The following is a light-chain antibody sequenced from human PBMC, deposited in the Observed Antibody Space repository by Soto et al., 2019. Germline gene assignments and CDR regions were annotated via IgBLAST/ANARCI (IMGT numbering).Light chain of an antibody. CDR1: QGVSSW. J-gene: IGKJ5*01. CDR3: QQYNSYSSIT. Sequence: DIQMTQSPSSVSASVGDRVTISCRASQGVSSWLAWYQQKPGKAPKLLIYDASRLESGVPSRFSGSGSGTEFTLTISSLQPDDFATYYCQQYNSYSSITFGQGTRLEI. V-gene: IGKV1-5*01. CDR2: DAS.